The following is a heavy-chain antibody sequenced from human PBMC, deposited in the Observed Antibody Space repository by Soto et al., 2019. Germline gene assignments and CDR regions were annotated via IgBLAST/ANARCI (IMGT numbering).Heavy chain of an antibody. V-gene: IGHV3-73*01. J-gene: IGHJ4*02. CDR1: GFTFSGSA. Sequence: GGSLRLSCAASGFTFSGSAMHWVRQASGKGLEWVGRIRSKANSYATAYAASVKGRFTISRDDSKNTAYLQMNSLKTEDTAVYYCTRQGGSSWPLDYWGQGTLVTVSS. CDR2: IRSKANSYAT. D-gene: IGHD6-13*01. CDR3: TRQGGSSWPLDY.